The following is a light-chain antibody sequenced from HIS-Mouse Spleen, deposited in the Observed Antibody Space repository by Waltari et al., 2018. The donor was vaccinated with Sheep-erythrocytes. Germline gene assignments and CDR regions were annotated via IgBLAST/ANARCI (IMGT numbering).Light chain of an antibody. V-gene: IGLV1-44*01. CDR2: SNK. CDR3: AAWDDSLNGVV. CDR1: SSNIGSNT. Sequence: QSVLTQPPSASGTPGQRVTISCSGSSSNIGSNTVNWYQHLPGTAPKLLIYSNKLRPSGVPDRFSGSKSGTSASLAISGLQSEDEADYYCAAWDDSLNGVVFGGGTKLTVL. J-gene: IGLJ2*01.